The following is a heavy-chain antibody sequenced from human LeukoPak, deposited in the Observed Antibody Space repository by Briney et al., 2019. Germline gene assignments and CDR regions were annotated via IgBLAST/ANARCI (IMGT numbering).Heavy chain of an antibody. J-gene: IGHJ6*02. D-gene: IGHD4-17*01. CDR3: AKESGDYSYYYYGMDV. Sequence: QPGRSLRLSCAASGFTFSSYGMHWVRQAPGKRLEWVAVISYDGRNKYYADSVKGRFTISRDNSKNTLYLQMNSLRAEDTAVYYCAKESGDYSYYYYGMDVWGQGTTVTVSS. CDR2: ISYDGRNK. CDR1: GFTFSSYG. V-gene: IGHV3-30*18.